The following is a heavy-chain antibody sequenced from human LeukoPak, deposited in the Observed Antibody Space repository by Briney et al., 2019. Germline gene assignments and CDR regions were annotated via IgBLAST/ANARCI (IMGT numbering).Heavy chain of an antibody. CDR1: GGSLSSYY. V-gene: IGHV4-59*01. Sequence: SETLSLTCTVSGGSLSSYYWSWIRQPPGKGLEWIGYIYYSGSTNYNPSLKSRVTISVDTSKNQFSLKLSSVTVADTAVYYCARVQAYGGKGYFDYWGQGTLVTVSS. CDR2: IYYSGST. D-gene: IGHD4-23*01. CDR3: ARVQAYGGKGYFDY. J-gene: IGHJ4*02.